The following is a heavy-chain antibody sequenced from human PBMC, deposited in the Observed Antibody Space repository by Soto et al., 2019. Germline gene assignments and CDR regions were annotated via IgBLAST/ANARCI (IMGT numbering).Heavy chain of an antibody. D-gene: IGHD2-8*01. V-gene: IGHV6-1*01. CDR2: TYYRSNWYT. CDR3: ARLIGNSWLDS. CDR1: GDSVSTNSAT. Sequence: PSQTLSLTCAISGDSVSTNSATWDWIRQSPSRGLEWLGRTYYRSNWYTDYAVSVKGRITISPDTSNNQLSLQLNSVTPDDTAVYYCARLIGNSWLDSWGQGTLVNRLL. J-gene: IGHJ5*01.